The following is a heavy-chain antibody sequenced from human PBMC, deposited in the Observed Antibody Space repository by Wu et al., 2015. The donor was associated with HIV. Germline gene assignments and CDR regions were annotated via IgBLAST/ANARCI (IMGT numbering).Heavy chain of an antibody. V-gene: IGHV1-2*02. CDR3: ARGEWGESTGTLPSYT. D-gene: IGHD1-1*01. CDR1: GYIFTSYY. CDR2: ITIYTSGT. J-gene: IGHJ4*02. Sequence: QVQLVQSGAEVKKPGASVKVSCEASGYIFTSYYMHWVRQAPGQGLEWLGWITIYTSGTKYAQKFRDRISMTTDASTSTAYLHLRRLTSDDTALYYCARGEWGESTGTLPSYTWGRGTLVTVS.